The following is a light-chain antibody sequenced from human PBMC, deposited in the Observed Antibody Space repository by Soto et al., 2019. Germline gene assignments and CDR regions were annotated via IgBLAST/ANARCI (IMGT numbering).Light chain of an antibody. V-gene: IGKV3-15*01. CDR1: QSITRN. CDR2: GAS. J-gene: IGKJ1*01. Sequence: EIVMTQSPATLSVSPGERATLSCRASQSITRNLAWYQPSPGQAPRLLIYGASTRATGIPARFSGSGSGTEFTLTINSLQSEDFAVYYCQQYNNWPQTFGQGTKVDIK. CDR3: QQYNNWPQT.